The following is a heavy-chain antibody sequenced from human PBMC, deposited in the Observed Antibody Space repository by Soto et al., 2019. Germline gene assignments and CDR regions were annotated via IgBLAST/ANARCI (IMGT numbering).Heavy chain of an antibody. CDR2: IYYSGST. D-gene: IGHD6-13*01. Sequence: SSETLSLTCTVSGGSISSGGYYWSWIRQHPGKGLEWIGYIYYSGSTYYNPSLKSRVTISVDTSKNQFSLKLSSVTAADTAVYYCARFSRPYGYSSSWYRPEGYYYYGMDVWGQGTTVTVS. CDR1: GGSISSGGYY. V-gene: IGHV4-31*03. CDR3: ARFSRPYGYSSSWYRPEGYYYYGMDV. J-gene: IGHJ6*02.